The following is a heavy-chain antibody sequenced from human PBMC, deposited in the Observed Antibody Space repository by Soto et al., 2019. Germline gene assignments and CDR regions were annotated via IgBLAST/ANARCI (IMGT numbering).Heavy chain of an antibody. CDR3: ARGHYVWGSYRTMDG. CDR2: MNPNSGNT. J-gene: IGHJ6*01. D-gene: IGHD3-16*02. Sequence: QVQLVQSGAEVKKPGASVKVSCKASGYTFTSYDINWVRQDTGQGLEWMGWMNPNSGNTGYEQKFKGRVTMPRKNSKLTDYIELSSLVSEDAAGCYCARGHYVWGSYRTMDGWGQVTTVTVCS. V-gene: IGHV1-8*01. CDR1: GYTFTSYD.